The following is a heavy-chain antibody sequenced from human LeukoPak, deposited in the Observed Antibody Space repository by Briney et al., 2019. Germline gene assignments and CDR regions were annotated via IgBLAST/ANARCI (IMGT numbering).Heavy chain of an antibody. CDR3: ARSSERKYYFDY. D-gene: IGHD3-22*01. Sequence: PSGGSLRLSCAASGFSFRNYGMHWVRRAPGKGLEWVAFIRYDGKNTKYHVDSVKGRFTISRDNSRDTVDLQMNSLRTEDTALYYCARSSERKYYFDYWGQGTLVTVSS. J-gene: IGHJ4*02. CDR2: IRYDGKNTK. V-gene: IGHV3-30*02. CDR1: GFSFRNYG.